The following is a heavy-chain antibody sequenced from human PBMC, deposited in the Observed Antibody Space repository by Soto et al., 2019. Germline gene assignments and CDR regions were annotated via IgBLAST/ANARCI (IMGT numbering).Heavy chain of an antibody. CDR1: GGSISNYY. J-gene: IGHJ4*02. D-gene: IGHD3-3*01. V-gene: IGHV4-59*12. CDR3: AREHYDFWSGYFATIDY. Sequence: SETLSLTCRVSGGSISNYYLSWIRQPPGKGLEWIGYIHYSGSTKYNPSLKSRVTISADTSKNQFSLKLSSVTAADTAVYYCAREHYDFWSGYFATIDYWGQGTLVTVSS. CDR2: IHYSGST.